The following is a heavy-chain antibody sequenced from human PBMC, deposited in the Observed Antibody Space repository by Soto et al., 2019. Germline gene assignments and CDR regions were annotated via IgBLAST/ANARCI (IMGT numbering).Heavy chain of an antibody. CDR1: GFTFEYQA. CDR2: SRWKGDRV. J-gene: IGHJ3*01. V-gene: IGHV3-9*01. Sequence: PVGSLRLSCVASGFTFEYQAMHWVRQAPGKGLEWVSGSRWKGDRVGYADSVKGRFTISRDNAKKSLVLQLNGLRAEDTAFSFCVRDTDYDFWSGPGGPFELWGSGTMGTVS. CDR3: VRDTDYDFWSGPGGPFEL. D-gene: IGHD3-3*01.